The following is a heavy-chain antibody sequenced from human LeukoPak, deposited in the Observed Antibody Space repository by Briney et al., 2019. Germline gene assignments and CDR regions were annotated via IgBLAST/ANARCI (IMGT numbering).Heavy chain of an antibody. CDR2: ISTSGSIT. CDR3: ARLGGSGWSKTWDC. CDR1: GFTFSDYY. D-gene: IGHD6-19*01. Sequence: GGSLRLSCAASGFTFSDYYMSWIRQTPGKGLVWVSYISTSGSITSYADSLKGRFTISRDNAKNSLYLQMNGLRADDTAVYYCARLGGSGWSKTWDCWGQGTLVTVSS. V-gene: IGHV3-11*01. J-gene: IGHJ4*02.